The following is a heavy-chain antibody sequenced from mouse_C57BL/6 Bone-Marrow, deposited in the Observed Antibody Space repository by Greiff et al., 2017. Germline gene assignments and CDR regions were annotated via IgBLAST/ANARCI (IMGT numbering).Heavy chain of an antibody. D-gene: IGHD2-1*01. CDR2: IYPGNGDT. Sequence: LQQSGAELVRPGASVKMSCKASGYTFTSYNMHWVKQTPRQGLEWIGAIYPGNGDTSYNQKFKGKATLTVDKSSSTAYMQLSSLTSEDSAVYFCARCNIYYGNLYAMDYWGQGTSVTVSS. CDR3: ARCNIYYGNLYAMDY. J-gene: IGHJ4*01. V-gene: IGHV1-12*01. CDR1: GYTFTSYN.